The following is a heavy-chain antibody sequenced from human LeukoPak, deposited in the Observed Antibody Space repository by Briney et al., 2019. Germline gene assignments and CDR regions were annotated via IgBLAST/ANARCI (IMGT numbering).Heavy chain of an antibody. CDR1: GGSISSGDYY. Sequence: SQTLSLTCTVSGGSISSGDYYWSWIRQPPGKGLEWIGYIYYSGSTYYNPSLKSRVTISVDTSKNQFSLKLSSVTAADTAVYYCARGVTMVQGHREFDYWGQGTLVTVSS. D-gene: IGHD3-10*01. J-gene: IGHJ4*02. CDR2: IYYSGST. V-gene: IGHV4-30-4*08. CDR3: ARGVTMVQGHREFDY.